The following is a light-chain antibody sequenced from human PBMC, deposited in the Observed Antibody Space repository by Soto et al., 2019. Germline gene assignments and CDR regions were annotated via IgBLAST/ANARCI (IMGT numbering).Light chain of an antibody. V-gene: IGKV4-1*01. CDR3: QQYYTTPYT. CDR2: WAS. CDR1: PRVFYPPNKKNT. J-gene: IGKJ2*01. Sequence: DIVMTQSPDSLAVSLGGRATINGKSAPRVFYPPNKKNTLAWYQQKPGQPPKLLIYWASTRESGVPDRFSGSGSGTDFTLTISSLQAEDVAVYYCQQYYTTPYTFGQGTKLEIK.